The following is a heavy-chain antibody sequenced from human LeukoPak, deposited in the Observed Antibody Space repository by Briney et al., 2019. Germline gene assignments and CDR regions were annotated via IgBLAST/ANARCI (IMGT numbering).Heavy chain of an antibody. Sequence: SETLSLTCTVSGYSISSGYYWGWIRQPPGKGLEWIGSIYHSGSTYYNPSLKGRVTISVDTSKNQFSLKLSSVTAADTAVYYCARAVRGIAAAAYYFDYWGQGTLVTVSS. V-gene: IGHV4-38-2*02. J-gene: IGHJ4*02. CDR1: GYSISSGYY. CDR3: ARAVRGIAAAAYYFDY. CDR2: IYHSGST. D-gene: IGHD6-13*01.